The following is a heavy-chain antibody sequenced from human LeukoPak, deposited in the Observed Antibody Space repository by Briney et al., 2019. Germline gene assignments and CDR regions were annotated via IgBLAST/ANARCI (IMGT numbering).Heavy chain of an antibody. D-gene: IGHD1-26*01. CDR3: ARDRGATGDSFDY. CDR1: GGSISSGGYY. Sequence: SQTLSLTCTVSGGSISSGGYYWSWIRQLPGKGLEWIGYIYYSGSTYYNPSLKSRVTISVDTSKNQFSLKLSSVTAADTAVYYCARDRGATGDSFDYWGQGTLVTVSS. CDR2: IYYSGST. V-gene: IGHV4-31*03. J-gene: IGHJ4*02.